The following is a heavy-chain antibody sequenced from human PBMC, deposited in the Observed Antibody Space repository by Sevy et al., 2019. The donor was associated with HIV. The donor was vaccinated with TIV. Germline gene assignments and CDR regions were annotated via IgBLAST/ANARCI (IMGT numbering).Heavy chain of an antibody. V-gene: IGHV3-21*01. D-gene: IGHD3-22*01. CDR2: IRRSTEYI. J-gene: IGHJ4*02. CDR3: ARVRDTSDFPAAFDY. CDR1: GFTFNYYT. Sequence: GGSLRLSCAASGFTFNYYTMNWVRQAPGKGLERVSSIRRSTEYIYYADSVKGRFTISRDNAKKSLYLQMNSLRAEDTALYYCARVRDTSDFPAAFDYWGQGTLVTVSS.